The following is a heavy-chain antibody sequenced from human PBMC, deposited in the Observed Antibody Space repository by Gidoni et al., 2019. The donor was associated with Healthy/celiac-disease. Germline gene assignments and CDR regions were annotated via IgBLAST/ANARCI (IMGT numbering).Heavy chain of an antibody. CDR2: INPNSGGT. D-gene: IGHD4-17*01. Sequence: QVQLVQSGAEVKKPGASVKVSCKASGYTFTGYYMHWVRQAPGQGLEWMGWINPNSGGTNYAQKFQGRVTMTRDTSISTAYMELSRLRSDDTAVYYCARWDYGDYDEPVLHDYWGQGTLVTVSS. J-gene: IGHJ4*02. V-gene: IGHV1-2*02. CDR3: ARWDYGDYDEPVLHDY. CDR1: GYTFTGYY.